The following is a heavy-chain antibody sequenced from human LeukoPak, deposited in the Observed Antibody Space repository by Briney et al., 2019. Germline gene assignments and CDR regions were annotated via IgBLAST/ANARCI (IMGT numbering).Heavy chain of an antibody. D-gene: IGHD6-19*01. J-gene: IGHJ1*01. Sequence: VKPSETLSLTCTVSGGSITSYYWSWIRQPPGKGLEWIGYIYYSGSTNYSPSLKSRVTISVDTSKNQFSLKLSSVTAADTAVYYCARGPYPDSSGWYDEYFQHWGQGTLVTVSS. V-gene: IGHV4-59*08. CDR1: GGSITSYY. CDR3: ARGPYPDSSGWYDEYFQH. CDR2: IYYSGST.